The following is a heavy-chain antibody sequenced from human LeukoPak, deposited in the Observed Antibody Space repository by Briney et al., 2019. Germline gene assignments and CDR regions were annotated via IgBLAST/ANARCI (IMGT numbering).Heavy chain of an antibody. D-gene: IGHD4-17*01. CDR1: GFTFGTYA. CDR2: ISYHGRKT. Sequence: GGSLRLSCAASGFTFGTYAMHRVRQAPGKGLEWVAMISYHGRKTLYADSVKGRFSVSRDNADNTLYLQMNRLRHDDTAVYYCARDPNGDYVGAFDMWGPGTMVTVSS. V-gene: IGHV3-30*03. J-gene: IGHJ3*02. CDR3: ARDPNGDYVGAFDM.